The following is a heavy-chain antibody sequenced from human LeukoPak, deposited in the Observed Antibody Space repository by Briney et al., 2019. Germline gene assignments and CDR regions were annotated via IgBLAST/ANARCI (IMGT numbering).Heavy chain of an antibody. CDR3: ARFPLSSWGPYYYYMDV. CDR2: INTDGSST. Sequence: GGSLRLSCAASGFTFSTYAMHWVRQAPGKGLVWVSRINTDGSSTSYADSVKGRFTISRDNAKNTLYLQMNSLRAEDTAVYYCARFPLSSWGPYYYYMDVWGKGTTVTVSS. J-gene: IGHJ6*03. D-gene: IGHD6-13*01. V-gene: IGHV3-74*01. CDR1: GFTFSTYA.